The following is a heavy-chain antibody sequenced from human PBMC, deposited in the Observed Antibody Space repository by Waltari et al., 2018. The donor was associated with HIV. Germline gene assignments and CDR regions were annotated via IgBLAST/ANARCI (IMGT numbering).Heavy chain of an antibody. CDR2: SRGRGGST. J-gene: IGHJ4*02. Sequence: EVQLLESGGGLVQPGGSLRLSCAASGFTFSSYAMSWVRQAPGKGLEWVSGSRGRGGSTYYADSVKGRFTISRDNSKNALYLQMNSLRAEDTAVYYCAKGYCSSTSCPNVHGGQGTLVTVSS. CDR1: GFTFSSYA. D-gene: IGHD2-2*01. V-gene: IGHV3-23*01. CDR3: AKGYCSSTSCPNVH.